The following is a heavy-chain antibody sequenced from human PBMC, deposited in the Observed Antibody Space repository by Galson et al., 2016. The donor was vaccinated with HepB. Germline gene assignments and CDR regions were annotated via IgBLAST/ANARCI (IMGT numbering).Heavy chain of an antibody. J-gene: IGHJ3*02. D-gene: IGHD6-13*01. CDR1: GASISGYY. CDR3: ARGSSNWPAGAFDI. V-gene: IGHV4-34*04. CDR2: INHSGGT. Sequence: TLSLTCGVYGASISGYYWSWIRQPPGKGLGWIGEINHSGGTNHDPSLKSRATISVDTSKNQFSLKLKSVNAADTAVYYCARGSSNWPAGAFDIWGPGTVLTVSS.